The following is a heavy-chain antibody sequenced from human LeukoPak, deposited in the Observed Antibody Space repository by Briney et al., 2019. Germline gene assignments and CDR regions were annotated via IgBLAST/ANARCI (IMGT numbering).Heavy chain of an antibody. Sequence: QAGGSLRLSCAASGFTFSTYAMSWVRQAPGKGLEWVSVISGSDTSTYYADSVRGRFTISRDNSKNTVYLQMTSLRAEDTAVYYCASDIHYYDSSGYRHNWFDPWGQGTLVTVSS. J-gene: IGHJ5*02. CDR2: ISGSDTST. D-gene: IGHD3-22*01. CDR1: GFTFSTYA. CDR3: ASDIHYYDSSGYRHNWFDP. V-gene: IGHV3-23*01.